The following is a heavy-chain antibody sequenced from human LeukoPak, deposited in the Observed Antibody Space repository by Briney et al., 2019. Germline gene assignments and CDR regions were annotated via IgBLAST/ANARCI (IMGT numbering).Heavy chain of an antibody. V-gene: IGHV3-30*18. J-gene: IGHJ4*02. D-gene: IGHD2-15*01. CDR3: AKAPVTSCRGAFCYPFDS. CDR2: ISYDGPNK. CDR1: GFTFSSYG. Sequence: GGSLRLSCAASGFTFSSYGMHWVRQAPGKGLEWVAVISYDGPNKYYADSVKGRFTISRDNSKNTLYLQMNSLRAEDTAVYYCAKAPVTSCRGAFCYPFDSWGQGTLVTVSS.